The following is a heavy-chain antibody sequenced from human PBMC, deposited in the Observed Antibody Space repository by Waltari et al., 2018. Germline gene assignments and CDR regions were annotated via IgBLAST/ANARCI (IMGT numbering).Heavy chain of an antibody. CDR1: GGSFTGYY. J-gene: IGHJ4*02. Sequence: QVQLQQWGAGLMKPSETLSLTCAVYGGSFTGYYWTWLRQPPGKGLEWIGEINDSGTINYNSSLKTRVTISVDTSKNQFSLKVTSVTAADTAVYYCARHGRIRAVALIDYWGQGTLVTVSS. CDR3: ARHGRIRAVALIDY. D-gene: IGHD2-15*01. CDR2: INDSGTI. V-gene: IGHV4-34*01.